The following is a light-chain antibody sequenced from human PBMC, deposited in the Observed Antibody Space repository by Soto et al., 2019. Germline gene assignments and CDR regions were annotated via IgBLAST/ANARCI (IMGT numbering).Light chain of an antibody. CDR1: QGISSY. CDR2: AAP. V-gene: IGKV1-9*01. Sequence: DIQLTHSPSFLSASVGDIVTITCRASQGISSYLAWYQQRAGKAPKFLMYAAPTLQNGVPSRFSGSGSGTEFARTISSLQPEDFATYYCQQLKTYPLTFGGGTKVDIK. J-gene: IGKJ4*01. CDR3: QQLKTYPLT.